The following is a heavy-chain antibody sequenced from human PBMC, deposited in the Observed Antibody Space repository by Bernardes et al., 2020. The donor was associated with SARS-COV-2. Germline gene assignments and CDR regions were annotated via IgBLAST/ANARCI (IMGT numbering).Heavy chain of an antibody. CDR2: INEDGRVI. D-gene: IGHD2-21*01. CDR3: ARDFGGNSDY. CDR1: GFSVSAYW. Sequence: GWSLRLSCAASGFSVSAYWMHWVRQAPGEGLVWVARINEDGRVINYADSVRGRFTIYRDIADNKLYLQMKSLRADDTAVYYCARDFGGNSDYWGQGTLVTVSS. V-gene: IGHV3-74*01. J-gene: IGHJ4*02.